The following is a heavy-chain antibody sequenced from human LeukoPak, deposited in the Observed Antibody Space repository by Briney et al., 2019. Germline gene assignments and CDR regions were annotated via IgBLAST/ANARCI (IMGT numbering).Heavy chain of an antibody. J-gene: IGHJ3*02. Sequence: GGSLRLSCAASGFTFSSYGMHWVRQAPGKGLEWVSSISSSSSYIYYADSVKGRFTISRDNAKNSLYLQMNSLRAEDTAVYYCARDITTMVVAVSRLFGDAFDIWGQGTMVTVSS. CDR3: ARDITTMVVAVSRLFGDAFDI. V-gene: IGHV3-21*01. CDR1: GFTFSSYG. D-gene: IGHD2-15*01. CDR2: ISSSSSYI.